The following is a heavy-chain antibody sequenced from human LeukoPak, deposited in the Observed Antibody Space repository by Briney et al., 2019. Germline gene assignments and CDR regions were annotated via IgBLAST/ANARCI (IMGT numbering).Heavy chain of an antibody. J-gene: IGHJ4*02. CDR1: GYTFTSYH. CDR2: INPSGGTT. CDR3: ARDLPYSSSWESIDY. D-gene: IGHD6-13*01. V-gene: IGHV1-46*01. Sequence: ASVKVSCKASGYTFTSYHMHWVRQAPGQGLEWMGIINPSGGTTNYAQKFRGRVTMTRDMSTSTVYMELSSLRSEDTAVYYCARDLPYSSSWESIDYWGQGTLVTVSS.